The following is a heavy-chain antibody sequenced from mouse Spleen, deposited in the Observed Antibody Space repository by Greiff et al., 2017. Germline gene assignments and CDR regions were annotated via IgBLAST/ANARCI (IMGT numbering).Heavy chain of an antibody. CDR3: ARWATVVATDY. V-gene: IGHV1-69*01. J-gene: IGHJ2*01. CDR1: GYTFTRYW. CDR2: IDPSDSYT. Sequence: QVQLLQPGAELVMPGASVKLSCKASGYTFTRYWMYWVKQRPGTGLEWVGEIDPSDSYTNYNQKVKGQATLTVDKSSSTAYMQLSSLTSEDSAVYYCARWATVVATDYWGQGTTLTVSS. D-gene: IGHD1-1*01.